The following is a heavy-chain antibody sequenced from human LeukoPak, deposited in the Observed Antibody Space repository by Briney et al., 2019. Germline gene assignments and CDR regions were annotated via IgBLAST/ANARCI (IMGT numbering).Heavy chain of an antibody. J-gene: IGHJ3*01. Sequence: SVKVSCKASGDNFSSYVITWVRQAPGQGLEWMGRIIPTLDVANFAQKFKGRVTITADKSTNTAHLELSSLRSEDTAVYYCTREGVYSPDPTSYHRLPFDFWGXXXVVIVSS. V-gene: IGHV1-69*04. CDR1: GDNFSSYV. CDR3: TREGVYSPDPTSYHRLPFDF. CDR2: IIPTLDVA. D-gene: IGHD3-16*02.